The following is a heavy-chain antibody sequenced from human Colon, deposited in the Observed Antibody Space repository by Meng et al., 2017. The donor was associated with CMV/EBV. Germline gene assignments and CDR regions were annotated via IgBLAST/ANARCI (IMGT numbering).Heavy chain of an antibody. CDR3: ASTGPLYGLYFCY. V-gene: IGHV3-7*01. Sequence: GESLKISCAASGSSFNNSWMIWVRRAPGKGLEWVAKTNEDGSDKYYVDSVKGRFTIFRDNAKNSVYLQMNSLRAEDTAVYYCASTGPLYGLYFCYWGQGTLVTVSS. D-gene: IGHD2-8*01. CDR2: TNEDGSDK. J-gene: IGHJ4*02. CDR1: GSSFNNSW.